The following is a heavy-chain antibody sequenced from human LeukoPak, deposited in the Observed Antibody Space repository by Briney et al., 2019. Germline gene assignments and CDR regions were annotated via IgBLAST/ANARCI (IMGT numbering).Heavy chain of an antibody. CDR2: IKPDGSEE. Sequence: GRSLRLSCAASGFTFSSYGMHWVRQAPGKGLEWVANIKPDGSEEYYVDSVKGRFTISRDNAKNSLYLQMSSLRAEDTAIYYCGYDMDVWGQGTTVTVSS. CDR1: GFTFSSYG. CDR3: GYDMDV. J-gene: IGHJ6*02. V-gene: IGHV3-7*03.